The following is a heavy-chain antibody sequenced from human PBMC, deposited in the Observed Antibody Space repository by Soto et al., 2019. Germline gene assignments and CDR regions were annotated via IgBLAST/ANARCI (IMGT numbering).Heavy chain of an antibody. CDR2: VKPWGGT. CDR3: ARGHEGIVATH. D-gene: IGHD5-12*01. J-gene: IGHJ4*02. CDR1: GASFTGYY. V-gene: IGHV4-34*01. Sequence: QVQLQQWGAGLLKPSETLSLTCAVSGASFTGYYCSWIRQPPLKGLERIGEVKPWGGTNYSPSLRGRVTISADTSKNQFYLQLNSVTGADTAVYYCARGHEGIVATHWDQGTLVTVSS.